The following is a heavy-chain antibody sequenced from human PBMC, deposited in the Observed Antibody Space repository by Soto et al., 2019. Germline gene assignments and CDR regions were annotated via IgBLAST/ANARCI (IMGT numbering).Heavy chain of an antibody. CDR2: IYYSGST. Sequence: PSETLSLTCTVSGGSISSGGYYWSWIRQHPGNGLEWIGYIYYSGSTYYNPSLKSRVTISVDTSKNQFSLKLSSVTAADTAVYYCARVFFLGGSSFENWFDPWGQGTLVTVPS. CDR3: ARVFFLGGSSFENWFDP. CDR1: GGSISSGGYY. V-gene: IGHV4-31*03. J-gene: IGHJ5*02. D-gene: IGHD2-15*01.